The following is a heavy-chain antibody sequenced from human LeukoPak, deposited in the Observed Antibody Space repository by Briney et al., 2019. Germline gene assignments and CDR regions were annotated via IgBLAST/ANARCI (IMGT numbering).Heavy chain of an antibody. CDR1: GYTFTSYA. CDR2: INAGNGNT. D-gene: IGHD2-15*01. CDR3: ARGRLGCSGGSCYRPEYNWFDP. Sequence: ASVKVSCKASGYTFTSYAMHWVRQAPGQRLEWMGWINAGNGNTKYSQKFQGRVTITRDTSASTAYMELSSLRSEDKAVYYCARGRLGCSGGSCYRPEYNWFDPWGQGTLVTVSS. J-gene: IGHJ5*02. V-gene: IGHV1-3*01.